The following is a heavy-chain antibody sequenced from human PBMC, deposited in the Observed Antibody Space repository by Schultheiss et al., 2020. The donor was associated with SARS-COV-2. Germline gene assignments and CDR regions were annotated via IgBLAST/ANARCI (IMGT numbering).Heavy chain of an antibody. Sequence: GGSLRLSCAASGFTFDSYGMHWVRQAPGKGLEWVAVIWFDGSEKYYADSVKGRFTISRDNTYNSLFLQMNSLRAEDTAVYYCARGGPRAVAPMDVWGQGTTVTVSS. V-gene: IGHV3-33*01. CDR1: GFTFDSYG. CDR3: ARGGPRAVAPMDV. D-gene: IGHD6-19*01. CDR2: IWFDGSEK. J-gene: IGHJ6*02.